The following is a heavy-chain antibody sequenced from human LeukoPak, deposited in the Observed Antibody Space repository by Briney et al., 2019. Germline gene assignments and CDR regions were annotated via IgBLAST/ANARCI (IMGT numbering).Heavy chain of an antibody. Sequence: GGSLRLSCAASGFTFSDYYMSWIRQAPGKGLEWVSYISSSGSTIYYADSVKGRFTISRDNAKNSLYLQMNSLRAEDTAVYYCARDTWFGELLSSLSKAFDYWGQGTLVTVSS. CDR1: GFTFSDYY. CDR2: ISSSGSTI. CDR3: ARDTWFGELLSSLSKAFDY. V-gene: IGHV3-11*01. J-gene: IGHJ4*02. D-gene: IGHD3-10*01.